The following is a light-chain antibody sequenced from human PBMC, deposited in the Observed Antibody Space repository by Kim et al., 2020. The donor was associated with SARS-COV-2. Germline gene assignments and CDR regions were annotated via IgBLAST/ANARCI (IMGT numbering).Light chain of an antibody. V-gene: IGKV1-17*01. CDR1: QDIRND. CDR2: GAS. CDR3: LQHSTYPIT. Sequence: ASVGDRVTITGRASQDIRNDLGWYQQNPGRAPKRLIYGASSLQSGVPSRFSGSGAGTEFTLTISSVQPEDFATYFCLQHSTYPITFGQGTRLEIK. J-gene: IGKJ5*01.